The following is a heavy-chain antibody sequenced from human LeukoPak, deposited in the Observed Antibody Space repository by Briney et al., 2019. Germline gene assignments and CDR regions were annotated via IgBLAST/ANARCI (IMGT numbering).Heavy chain of an antibody. CDR1: GGTFSSYA. CDR2: IIPIFGTA. D-gene: IGHD5-18*01. V-gene: IGHV1-69*05. CDR3: ARGYSYGYRGLGGNSDY. Sequence: ASVKVSCKASGGTFSSYAISWVRQAPGQGLEWMGGIIPIFGTANYAQKFQGRVTITTDESTSTAYMELSSLRSEDTAVYYCARGYSYGYRGLGGNSDYWGQGTLVTVSS. J-gene: IGHJ4*02.